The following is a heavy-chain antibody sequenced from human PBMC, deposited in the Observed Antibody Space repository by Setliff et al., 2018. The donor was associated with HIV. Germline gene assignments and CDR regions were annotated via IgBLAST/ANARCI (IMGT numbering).Heavy chain of an antibody. D-gene: IGHD2-15*01. Sequence: PGASVKVSCKASGGTFSSYSITWVRQAPGQGLEWMGGIIPIFNTANYAQKFQGRVTITADESTSTAYMALSSLGSEDTAVYYCARGSGGYCSGGSCYFGFGLALWGQGTTVTVSS. CDR3: ARGSGGYCSGGSCYFGFGLAL. V-gene: IGHV1-69*13. J-gene: IGHJ6*02. CDR2: IIPIFNTA. CDR1: GGTFSSYS.